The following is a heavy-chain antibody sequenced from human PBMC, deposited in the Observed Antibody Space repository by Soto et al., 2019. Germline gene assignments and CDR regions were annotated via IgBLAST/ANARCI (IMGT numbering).Heavy chain of an antibody. J-gene: IGHJ4*02. CDR3: ARDRNPGDD. D-gene: IGHD1-1*01. CDR1: GVTFSSYW. CDR2: IDRDRSST. Sequence: EVQLVESGGGLVQPGGSLRLSCAASGVTFSSYWMHWVRQAPGKGLVWVSHIDRDRSSTSYADSEEGRFTTSRDNAKNTVYLQMNSLRAEDTAVYYCARDRNPGDDWGRGTLVTVFS. V-gene: IGHV3-74*01.